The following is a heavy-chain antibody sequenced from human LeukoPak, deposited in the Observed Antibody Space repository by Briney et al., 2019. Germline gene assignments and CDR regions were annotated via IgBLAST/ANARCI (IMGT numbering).Heavy chain of an antibody. CDR3: ASPSGGY. J-gene: IGHJ4*02. V-gene: IGHV4-34*01. CDR2: MNHSGSS. CDR1: GGSFSGYY. Sequence: PSETLSLTCAVYGGSFSGYYWNWIRQSPGKGLEWIGEMNHSGSSNYNPSLKSRVTISVDTSKNQFSLKLSSVTAADTAVYYCASPSGGYWGQGTLVTVSS. D-gene: IGHD3-10*01.